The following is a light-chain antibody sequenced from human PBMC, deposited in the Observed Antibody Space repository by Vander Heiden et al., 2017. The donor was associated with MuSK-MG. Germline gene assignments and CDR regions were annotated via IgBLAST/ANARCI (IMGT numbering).Light chain of an antibody. CDR1: QSIPYH. CDR3: QQSYSIPRT. J-gene: IGKJ1*01. Sequence: DIPMPQSPSSLSTSVGDRVTITCRASQSIPYHLNWYQQKPGKAPRLLIYATSNLQSGVPARFSGSSSGTDFTLTISSLQPEDFPTYYFQQSYSIPRTFGQGTIVEI. CDR2: ATS. V-gene: IGKV1-39*01.